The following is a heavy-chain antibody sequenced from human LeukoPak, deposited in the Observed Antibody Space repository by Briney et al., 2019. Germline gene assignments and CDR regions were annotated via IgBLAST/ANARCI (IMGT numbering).Heavy chain of an antibody. Sequence: PGGSLRLSCAASGFTFDDYAMHWVRQVPGKGLEWVSSISWNSDVIRYADSVKGRFTISRDNGKNSIYLQMNSLTTEDAALYYCSKDKSATIPGWYFDLWGRGTLVTVSS. V-gene: IGHV3-9*01. D-gene: IGHD5-24*01. J-gene: IGHJ2*01. CDR2: ISWNSDVI. CDR1: GFTFDDYA. CDR3: SKDKSATIPGWYFDL.